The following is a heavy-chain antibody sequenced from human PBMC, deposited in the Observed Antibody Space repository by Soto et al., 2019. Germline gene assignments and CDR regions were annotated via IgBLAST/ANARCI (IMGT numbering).Heavy chain of an antibody. V-gene: IGHV1-69*13. CDR3: ARGLTYLRFIESLAYYYYGMDV. D-gene: IGHD3-3*01. CDR2: IIPIFGTA. CDR1: GGTFSSYA. Sequence: GASVKVSCKASGGTFSSYAISWVRQATGQGLEWMGGIIPIFGTANYAQKFQGRVTITADESTSTAYMELSSLRSEDTAVYYCARGLTYLRFIESLAYYYYGMDVWGQGATVTVSS. J-gene: IGHJ6*02.